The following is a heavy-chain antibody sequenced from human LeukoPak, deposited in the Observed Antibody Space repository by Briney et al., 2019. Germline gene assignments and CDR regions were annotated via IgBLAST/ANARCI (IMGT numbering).Heavy chain of an antibody. CDR1: DYSISSGYH. CDR3: AKHLRRRFFSKTLGFDP. D-gene: IGHD3-3*01. J-gene: IGHJ5*02. CDR2: IYYSGST. Sequence: SETLSLTCTVSDYSISSGYHWGWIRQPPGKGLEWIGSIYYSGSTNYNPSLKSRVTISLDSSKNQFSLKLSSVTAADTAVYYCAKHLRRRFFSKTLGFDPWGQGTLVTVSS. V-gene: IGHV4-38-2*02.